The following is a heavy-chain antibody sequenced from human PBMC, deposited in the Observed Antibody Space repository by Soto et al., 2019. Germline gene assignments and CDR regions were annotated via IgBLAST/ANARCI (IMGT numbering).Heavy chain of an antibody. CDR1: GYTFTSYG. CDR2: ISAHNGNT. CDR3: ARGRYGDY. D-gene: IGHD1-1*01. V-gene: IGHV1-18*01. J-gene: IGHJ4*02. Sequence: QVHLVRSGAEVKKPGASVKVSYKASGYTFTSYGITWVRQAPGQGLEWMGWISAHNGNTDYAQKLQGRVIVTRDTSTSTAYMELRSLRSDDTAVYYCARGRYGDYWGQGALVTVSS.